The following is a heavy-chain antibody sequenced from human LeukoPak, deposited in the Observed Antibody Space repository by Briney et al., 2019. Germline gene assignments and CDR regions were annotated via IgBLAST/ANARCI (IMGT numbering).Heavy chain of an antibody. CDR1: GFTFTRYY. D-gene: IGHD3-10*01. J-gene: IGHJ4*01. Sequence: ASVKVSCKPPGFTFTRYYMHWVRHAPGQGLEWIGIINPSGGRTRYAQRLQGRVTMTRDTSTSTVYMELSSLRSQDTAVYYCARDVGITVVRGTFDYWGQGTLVTVSS. V-gene: IGHV1-46*01. CDR2: INPSGGRT. CDR3: ARDVGITVVRGTFDY.